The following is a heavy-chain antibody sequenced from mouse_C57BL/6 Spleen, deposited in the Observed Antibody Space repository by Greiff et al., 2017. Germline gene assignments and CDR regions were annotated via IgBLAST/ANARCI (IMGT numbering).Heavy chain of an antibody. J-gene: IGHJ1*03. CDR1: GFTFSDYY. V-gene: IGHV5-16*01. Sequence: EVKLMESEGGLVQPGSSMKLSCTASGFTFSDYYMAWVRQVPEKGLEWVANINYDGSSTYYLDSLKSRFIISRDNAKNILYLQMSSLKSEDTATYYCARGDFYGSSPWYCDVWGTGTTVTVSS. CDR3: ARGDFYGSSPWYCDV. CDR2: INYDGSST. D-gene: IGHD1-1*01.